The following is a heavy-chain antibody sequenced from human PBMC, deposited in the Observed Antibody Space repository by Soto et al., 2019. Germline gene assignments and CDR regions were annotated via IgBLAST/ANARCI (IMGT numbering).Heavy chain of an antibody. J-gene: IGHJ6*02. V-gene: IGHV1-18*04. D-gene: IGHD5-18*01. CDR2: ISAYNGNT. CDR1: GYTFTSYG. CDR3: ARYSYGDYYYYGMDV. Sequence: WASVKVSCKASGYTFTSYGISWVRQAPGQGLEWMGWISAYNGNTNYAQKLQGRVTMTTDTSTSTAYMELRSLRSDDTAVYYCARYSYGDYYYYGMDVWGQGTTVTVSS.